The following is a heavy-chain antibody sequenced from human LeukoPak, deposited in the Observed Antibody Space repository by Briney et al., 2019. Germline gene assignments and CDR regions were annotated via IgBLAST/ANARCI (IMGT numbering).Heavy chain of an antibody. CDR1: GYTFTGYY. D-gene: IGHD3-22*01. J-gene: IGHJ5*02. Sequence: ASVKVSCKASGYTFTGYYMHWVRQAPRQGLEWMGWINPNSGGTNYAQKFQGRVTMTRDTSISTAYMELSRLRSDDTAVYYCARDRRRYYDHKWLIWFDPWGQGTLVTVSS. CDR2: INPNSGGT. CDR3: ARDRRRYYDHKWLIWFDP. V-gene: IGHV1-2*02.